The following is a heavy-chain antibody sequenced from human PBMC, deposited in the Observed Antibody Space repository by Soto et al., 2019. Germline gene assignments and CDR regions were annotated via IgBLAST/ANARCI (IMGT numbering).Heavy chain of an antibody. J-gene: IGHJ3*02. CDR3: ASPGRYSSGWRNAFDI. V-gene: IGHV3-74*01. CDR1: GFTFSSYL. CDR2: IENDGSSR. D-gene: IGHD6-19*01. Sequence: GGSLRLSCEASGFTFSSYLIHWVRQSPGNGLVWVSRIENDGSSRSHADSVKGRFTISSDNAKNTFYLQMNSLRAEDTAVYYCASPGRYSSGWRNAFDIWGQGTMVTVSS.